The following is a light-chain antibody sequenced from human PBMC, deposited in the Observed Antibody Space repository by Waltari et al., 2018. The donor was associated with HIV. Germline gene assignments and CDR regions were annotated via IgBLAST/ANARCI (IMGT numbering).Light chain of an antibody. CDR2: LGS. CDR3: MQSLQTPLT. V-gene: IGKV2-28*01. CDR1: QSLLHSSGFNY. J-gene: IGKJ4*01. Sequence: DIVLTQSPLSLHVTPGVPASLSCKSSQSLLHSSGFNYLDWYLQKPGQAPQLLIYLGSNRASGVPERFSVSGSGTDFTLEISKVEAEDVGVYFCMQSLQTPLTFGGGTKLEIK.